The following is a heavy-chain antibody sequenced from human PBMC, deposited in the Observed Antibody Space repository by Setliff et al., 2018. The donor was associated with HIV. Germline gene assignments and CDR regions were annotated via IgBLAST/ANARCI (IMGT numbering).Heavy chain of an antibody. Sequence: PGGSLRLSCAASGFTFSSYWMYWVRQAPGKGLVWVSRINSDGSSTSYADSVKGRFTISRDNAKNTLYLQMNSLRAEDTAMYYCTRNIGSGTYWGSWYYMDVWGKGTTVTVSS. J-gene: IGHJ6*03. CDR2: INSDGSST. D-gene: IGHD1-26*01. CDR3: TRNIGSGTYWGSWYYMDV. CDR1: GFTFSSYW. V-gene: IGHV3-74*01.